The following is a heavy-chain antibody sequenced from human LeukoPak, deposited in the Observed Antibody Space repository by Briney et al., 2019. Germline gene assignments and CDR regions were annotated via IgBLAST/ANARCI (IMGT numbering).Heavy chain of an antibody. CDR3: ARGPKQWLVV. CDR2: INPTGGST. V-gene: IGHV1-46*01. CDR1: GYTFTGYY. Sequence: ASVKVSCKASGYTFTGYYMHWVRQAPGQGLGWMGLINPTGGSTGYAQKFQGRVTMTRDMSTSTDCMELSSLRSEDTAIYYCARGPKQWLVVWGQGTLVTVSS. J-gene: IGHJ4*02. D-gene: IGHD6-19*01.